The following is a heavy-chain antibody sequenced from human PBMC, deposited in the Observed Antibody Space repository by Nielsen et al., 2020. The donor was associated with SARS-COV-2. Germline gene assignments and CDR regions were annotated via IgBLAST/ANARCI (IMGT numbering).Heavy chain of an antibody. CDR2: ISYDGSNK. J-gene: IGHJ4*02. Sequence: GESLKISCAASGFTFSSYGMHWVRQAPGKGLEWVAVISYDGSNKYYADSVKGRFTISRDNSKNTLYLQMNSLRAEDTAVYYCAIGWYYFDYWGQGTLVTVSS. CDR3: AIGWYYFDY. D-gene: IGHD6-13*01. CDR1: GFTFSSYG. V-gene: IGHV3-30*03.